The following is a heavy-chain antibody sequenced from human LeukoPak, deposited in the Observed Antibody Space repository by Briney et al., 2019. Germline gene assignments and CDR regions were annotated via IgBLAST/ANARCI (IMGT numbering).Heavy chain of an antibody. V-gene: IGHV7-4-1*02. CDR2: INTNTGNP. Sequence: ASVNVSCTASGYTFTSYAMNWVRQAPGQGLEWMGWINTNTGNPTYAQGFTGRFVFSLDTSVSTAYLQISSLKAEDTAVYYCARGIQLWPPYYFDYWGQGTLVTVSS. CDR3: ARGIQLWPPYYFDY. CDR1: GYTFTSYA. D-gene: IGHD5-18*01. J-gene: IGHJ4*02.